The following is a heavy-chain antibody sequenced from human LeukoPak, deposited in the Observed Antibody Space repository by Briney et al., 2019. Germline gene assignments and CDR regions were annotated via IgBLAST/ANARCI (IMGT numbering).Heavy chain of an antibody. CDR1: GYTFTGHY. J-gene: IGHJ4*02. V-gene: IGHV1-2*02. CDR3: ARQLGATSRDY. D-gene: IGHD1-26*01. CDR2: IIPNSGAT. Sequence: ASVKVSCKASGYTFTGHYMHWVRQAPGQGLEWMGWIIPNSGATNYAQNLQGRVTMTRDTSISTAYMELKRLTSDDTAVYYCARQLGATSRDYWGQGTLVTVSS.